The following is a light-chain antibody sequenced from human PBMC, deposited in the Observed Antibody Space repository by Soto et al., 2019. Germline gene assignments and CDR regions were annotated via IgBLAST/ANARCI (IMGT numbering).Light chain of an antibody. CDR2: GAS. CDR1: QNVRSNF. CDR3: HQYGSSPLT. V-gene: IGKV3-20*01. J-gene: IGKJ4*01. Sequence: EIVLTQSPGTLSLSPGERAPISCRASQNVRSNFLAWYQQKPGQAPRLFIYGASSRVTGIPDRFSGSGSGTDFTLTISRLEPDDVAVYYCHQYGSSPLTFGGGTKVDI.